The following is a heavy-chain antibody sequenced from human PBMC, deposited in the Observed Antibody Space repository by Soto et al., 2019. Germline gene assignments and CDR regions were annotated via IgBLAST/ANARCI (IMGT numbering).Heavy chain of an antibody. J-gene: IGHJ6*02. CDR2: ISSSSSYI. CDR1: GFTFSSYS. V-gene: IGHV3-21*01. CDR3: ARERVSSSSYYYYGMDV. D-gene: IGHD6-6*01. Sequence: EVQLVESGGGLVKPGGSLRLSCAASGFTFSSYSMNWVRQAPGKGLEWVSSISSSSSYIYYADSVKGRFTISRDNAKNSLHLQMNSLRAEDTAVYYCARERVSSSSYYYYGMDVWGQGTTVTVSS.